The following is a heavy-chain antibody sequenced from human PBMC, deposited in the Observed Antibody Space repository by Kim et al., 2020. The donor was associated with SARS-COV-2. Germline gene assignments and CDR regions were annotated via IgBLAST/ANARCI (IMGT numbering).Heavy chain of an antibody. J-gene: IGHJ3*02. V-gene: IGHV4-59*01. CDR1: GGSISSYS. D-gene: IGHD3-22*01. Sequence: SETLSLTCTVSGGSISSYSWSWIRQPPGKGLEWIGYIYYSGSTNYNPSLKSRVTILVDTSKKHVSLKLSPVTAADTAVYYCASDGYYDSSGYYRNNAFDIWGQGTMVTVSS. CDR3: ASDGYYDSSGYYRNNAFDI. CDR2: IYYSGST.